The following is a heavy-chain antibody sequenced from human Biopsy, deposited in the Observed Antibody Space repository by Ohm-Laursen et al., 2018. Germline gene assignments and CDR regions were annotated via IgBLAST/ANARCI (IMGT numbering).Heavy chain of an antibody. D-gene: IGHD2-21*01. V-gene: IGHV3-23*01. CDR1: GFIFSRND. CDR2: ISGSGAST. J-gene: IGHJ5*02. Sequence: SLRLSCAASGFIFSRNDMSWVRQAPEKGLEWVSGISGSGASTYYADSVKGRFTISRDNSKNTLFLQMDSLRADDTAVYYCVKAYSAIYWFDPRGQGTLVTVS. CDR3: VKAYSAIYWFDP.